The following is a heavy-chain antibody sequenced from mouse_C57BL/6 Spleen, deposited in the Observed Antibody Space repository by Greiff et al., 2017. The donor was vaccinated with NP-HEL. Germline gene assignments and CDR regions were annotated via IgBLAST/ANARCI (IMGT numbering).Heavy chain of an antibody. D-gene: IGHD2-2*01. V-gene: IGHV1-15*01. CDR2: IDPETGGT. Sequence: VQLQQSGAELVRPGASVTLSCKASGYTFTDYEMHWVKQTPVHGLEWIGAIDPETGGTAYNQKFKGKAILTADKSSSTAYMELRSLTSEDSAVYYCKRGDGYDSYYYAMDYWGQGTSVTVSS. CDR1: GYTFTDYE. CDR3: KRGDGYDSYYYAMDY. J-gene: IGHJ4*01.